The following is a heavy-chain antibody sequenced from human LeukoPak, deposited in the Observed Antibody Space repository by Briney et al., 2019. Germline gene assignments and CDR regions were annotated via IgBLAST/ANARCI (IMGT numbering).Heavy chain of an antibody. J-gene: IGHJ4*02. D-gene: IGHD6-13*01. CDR1: GFTFSSYE. Sequence: PGGSPRLSCAASGFTFSSYEMNWVRQAPGKGLEWVSYISSSGSTKYYADSVKGRFTISRDNALNSLYLQMSSLRAEDTAVYYCATLRPRQQLVVDHWGQGTLVTVSS. CDR3: ATLRPRQQLVVDH. V-gene: IGHV3-48*03. CDR2: ISSSGSTK.